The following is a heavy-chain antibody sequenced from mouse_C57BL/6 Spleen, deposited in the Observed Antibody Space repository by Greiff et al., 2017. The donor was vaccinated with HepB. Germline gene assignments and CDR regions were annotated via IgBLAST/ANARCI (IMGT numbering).Heavy chain of an antibody. Sequence: QVQLKQPGAELVRPGSSVKLSCKASGYTFTSYWMHWVKQRPIQGLEWIGNIDPSDSETHYNQKFKDKATLTVDKSSSTAYMQLSSLTSEDSAVYYCARPRENYDYAMDYWGQGTSVTVSS. CDR2: IDPSDSET. CDR1: GYTFTSYW. V-gene: IGHV1-52*01. D-gene: IGHD1-1*01. CDR3: ARPRENYDYAMDY. J-gene: IGHJ4*01.